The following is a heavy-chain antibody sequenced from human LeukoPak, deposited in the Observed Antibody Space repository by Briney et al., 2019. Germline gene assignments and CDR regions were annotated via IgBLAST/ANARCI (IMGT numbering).Heavy chain of an antibody. CDR3: ARIFNYGDPGAFDY. CDR1: GFSLSTSGMC. V-gene: IGHV2-70*11. J-gene: IGHJ4*02. Sequence: SGPTLVNPTQTLTLTCTFSGFSLSTSGMCVSWIRQPPGKALEWLARIDWDDDKYYSTSLKTRLTISKDTSKNQVVLTMTNMDPMDTATYYCARIFNYGDPGAFDYWGQGTLVTVSS. CDR2: IDWDDDK. D-gene: IGHD4-17*01.